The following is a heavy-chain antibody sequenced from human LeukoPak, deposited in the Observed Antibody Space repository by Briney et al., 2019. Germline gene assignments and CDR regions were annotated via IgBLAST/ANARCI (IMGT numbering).Heavy chain of an antibody. J-gene: IGHJ4*02. CDR3: VKSARRNGGN. CDR1: GFTFTDWY. Sequence: GGSLRLSCAASGFTFTDWYMSWIRQAPGKGLQWLSYISSSSSDTSYADSVRGRFTISRDNAKKSVYLQMNSLRAEDTAIYYCVKSARRNGGNSGQGTLVTVSS. V-gene: IGHV3-11*06. CDR2: ISSSSSDT. D-gene: IGHD2-8*01.